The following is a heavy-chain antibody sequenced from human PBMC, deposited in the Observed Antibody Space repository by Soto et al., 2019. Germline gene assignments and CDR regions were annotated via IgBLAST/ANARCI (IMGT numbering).Heavy chain of an antibody. V-gene: IGHV1-18*01. J-gene: IGHJ6*02. D-gene: IGHD2-2*01. CDR2: ISAYNGNT. Sequence: ASVKVSCKASGCTFSSYAISWVRQAPGQGLEWMGWISAYNGNTNYAQKLQGRVTVTTDTSTSTAYMELRSLRSDDTAVYYCARDLIGYCSSTSCSNYYYGMDVWGQGTTVTVSS. CDR3: ARDLIGYCSSTSCSNYYYGMDV. CDR1: GCTFSSYA.